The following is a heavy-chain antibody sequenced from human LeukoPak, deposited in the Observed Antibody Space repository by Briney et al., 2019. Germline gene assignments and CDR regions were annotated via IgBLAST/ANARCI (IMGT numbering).Heavy chain of an antibody. J-gene: IGHJ4*02. CDR1: GFTFSSYA. V-gene: IGHV3-7*03. CDR2: IKEDGSDK. CDR3: ARDSGWFRFDS. D-gene: IGHD6-13*01. Sequence: GGSLRLSCAASGFTFSSYAMSWVRQAPGKGLEWVANIKEDGSDKYYVDSVKGRFTISRDNAKNSPYLQMNSLRAEDTAVYYCARDSGWFRFDSWGQGTLVTVSS.